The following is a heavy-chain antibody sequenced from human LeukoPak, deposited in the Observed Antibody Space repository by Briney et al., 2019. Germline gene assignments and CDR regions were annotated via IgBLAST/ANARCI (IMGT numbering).Heavy chain of an antibody. CDR3: ARDLGYCTSTSCYSLYGMDV. CDR1: GFTFSSYE. J-gene: IGHJ6*04. V-gene: IGHV3-48*03. Sequence: GGSLRLSCAASGFTFSSYEMNWVRQAPGKGLEWVSYISSSGSTIHYADSVKGGFTISRDNAKNSLYLQMNSLRAEDTAVYYCARDLGYCTSTSCYSLYGMDVWGKGTTVTVSS. CDR2: ISSSGSTI. D-gene: IGHD2-2*02.